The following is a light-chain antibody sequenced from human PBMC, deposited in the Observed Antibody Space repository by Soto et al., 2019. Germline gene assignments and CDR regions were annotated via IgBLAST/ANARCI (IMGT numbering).Light chain of an antibody. CDR2: ATS. Sequence: DLPMTQSPSSVSASVGDRVTITCRASQGISSWLAWYQQKPGRAPNLLIYATSSLQTGVPSRFSGSGSGTDFTLTINSLQPEDSATYYCQQAASFPFTFGPGTAVHI. J-gene: IGKJ3*01. V-gene: IGKV1-12*01. CDR1: QGISSW. CDR3: QQAASFPFT.